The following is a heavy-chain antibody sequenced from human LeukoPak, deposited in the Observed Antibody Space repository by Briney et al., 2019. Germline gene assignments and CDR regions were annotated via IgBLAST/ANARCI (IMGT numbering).Heavy chain of an antibody. CDR1: GFTFSLYW. Sequence: SGGSLRLSCAASGFTFSLYWMNWVRRAPGKGLEWVSGTSDRGDYTYYADSVKGRFTISRDNSKNTLYLQMNSLRAEDTALYFCAKKAQYNGNYPLDYWGQGTLVTVSS. J-gene: IGHJ4*02. D-gene: IGHD1-26*01. CDR3: AKKAQYNGNYPLDY. CDR2: TSDRGDYT. V-gene: IGHV3-23*01.